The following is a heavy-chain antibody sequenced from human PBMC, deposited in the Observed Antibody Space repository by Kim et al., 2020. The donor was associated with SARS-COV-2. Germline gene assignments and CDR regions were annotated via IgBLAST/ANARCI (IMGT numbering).Heavy chain of an antibody. V-gene: IGHV3-9*01. D-gene: IGHD6-25*01. CDR3: AKTLLRIASGGAFDI. CDR1: GFTFDDYA. CDR2: ISWNSGSI. Sequence: GGSLRLSCAASGFTFDDYAMHWVRQAPGKGLEWVSGISWNSGSIGYADSVKGRFTISRDNAKNSLYLQMNSLRAEDTALYYCAKTLLRIASGGAFDIWGQGTMVTVSS. J-gene: IGHJ3*02.